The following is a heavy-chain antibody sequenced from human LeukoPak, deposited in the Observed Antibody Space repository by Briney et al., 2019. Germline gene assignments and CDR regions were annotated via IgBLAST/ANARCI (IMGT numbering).Heavy chain of an antibody. CDR1: GYTFTGYY. CDR3: ARDIVGAPNYFDY. D-gene: IGHD1-26*01. J-gene: IGHJ4*02. Sequence: GASVKVSCKASGYTFTGYYLHWVRQAPGQGLEWMGWINPNSGGTNYAQKFQGRVTMTRDTSISTAYMELNRLRSDDTAVYYCARDIVGAPNYFDYWGQGTLVTVSS. V-gene: IGHV1-2*02. CDR2: INPNSGGT.